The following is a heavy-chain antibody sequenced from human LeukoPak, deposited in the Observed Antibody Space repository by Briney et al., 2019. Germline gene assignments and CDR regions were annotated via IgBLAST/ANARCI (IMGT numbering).Heavy chain of an antibody. D-gene: IGHD1-1*01. CDR1: GGSISSYY. CDR2: IYYSGST. CDR3: ARRYNWNDHDWFDP. Sequence: KPSETLSLTCTVSGGSISSYYWSWIRQPPGKGLEWIGYIYYSGSTNYNPYLKSRVTISVDTSKNQFSLKLSSVTAADTAVYYCARRYNWNDHDWFDPWGQGTLVTVSS. V-gene: IGHV4-59*01. J-gene: IGHJ5*02.